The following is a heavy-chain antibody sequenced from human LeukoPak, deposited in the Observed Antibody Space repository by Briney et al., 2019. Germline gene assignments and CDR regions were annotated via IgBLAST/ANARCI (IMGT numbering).Heavy chain of an antibody. CDR1: GFTFDGYG. Sequence: GGSLRLSCVASGFTFDGYGMSWVRQAPEKGLEWVSSINWNGGSTAYVDSVKGRFTISRDNSKNTLYLQMNSLRAEDTAVYYCAREYGSGSYFDYWGQGTLVTVSS. D-gene: IGHD3-10*01. CDR2: INWNGGST. V-gene: IGHV3-20*04. J-gene: IGHJ4*02. CDR3: AREYGSGSYFDY.